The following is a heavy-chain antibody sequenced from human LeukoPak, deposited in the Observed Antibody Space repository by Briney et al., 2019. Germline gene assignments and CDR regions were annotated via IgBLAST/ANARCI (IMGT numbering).Heavy chain of an antibody. D-gene: IGHD6-13*01. CDR2: IKQDGSEK. CDR1: GFTFSSYW. CDR3: ARVFLPGIAAAGPALFDY. J-gene: IGHJ4*02. Sequence: GGSLRLSCAASGFTFSSYWMSWVRQAPGKGLEWVANIKQDGSEKYYVDSVKGRFTISRDNAKNSLYLQMNSLRAEDTAVYYCARVFLPGIAAAGPALFDYWGQGTLVTVSS. V-gene: IGHV3-7*01.